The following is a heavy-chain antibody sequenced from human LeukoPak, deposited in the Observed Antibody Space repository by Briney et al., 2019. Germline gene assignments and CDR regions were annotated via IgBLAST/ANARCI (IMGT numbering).Heavy chain of an antibody. CDR3: ARYRDSGGRLAFDI. CDR1: GGSISSDGYY. V-gene: IGHV4-31*03. Sequence: PSQTLSLTCTVSGGSISSDGYYWSWIRQLPGKGLEWTGYIYYSGTTYYNPSLKSRVTMSVDTSKNQFSLKLSSVTAADTAVYYCARYRDSGGRLAFDIWGQGTMVIVSS. CDR2: IYYSGTT. D-gene: IGHD2-15*01. J-gene: IGHJ3*02.